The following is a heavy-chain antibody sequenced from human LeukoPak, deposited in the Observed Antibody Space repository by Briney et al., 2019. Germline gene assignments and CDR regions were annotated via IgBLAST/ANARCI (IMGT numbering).Heavy chain of an antibody. V-gene: IGHV3-21*01. J-gene: IGHJ4*02. CDR1: GFTFSTYT. CDR2: ISSSSFFI. CDR3: AKEEQL. D-gene: IGHD6-6*01. Sequence: GGSLRLSCVASGFTFSTYTMNWVRQAPGKGLEWVSSISSSSFFISYADSVKGRFTISRDNAKNSLYLQMKSLRAEDTAVYYCAKEEQLGGQGTLVTVSS.